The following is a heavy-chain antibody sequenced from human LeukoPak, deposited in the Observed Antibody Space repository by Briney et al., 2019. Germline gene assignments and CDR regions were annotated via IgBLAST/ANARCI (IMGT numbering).Heavy chain of an antibody. D-gene: IGHD5-12*01. J-gene: IGHJ4*02. Sequence: GGSLRLSCAASGFTFDDYAMHWVRQAPGRGLEWVSGISWNGGSLGYADSVKGRFTISRDNAKNSLYLQMNSLRAEDTAVYYCARPLDYSKGYWGQGTLVTVSS. CDR1: GFTFDDYA. V-gene: IGHV3-9*01. CDR2: ISWNGGSL. CDR3: ARPLDYSKGY.